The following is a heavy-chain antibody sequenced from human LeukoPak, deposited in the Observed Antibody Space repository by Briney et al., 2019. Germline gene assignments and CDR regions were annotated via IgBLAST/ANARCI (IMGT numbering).Heavy chain of an antibody. CDR3: ARASYYYDSSGYYTSSFDY. V-gene: IGHV1-2*02. Sequence: ASVTVSCKASGYTFTGYYMHWVRQAPGQGLEWMGWINPNSGGTNYAQKFQGRVTMTRDTSISTAYMELSRLRSDDTAVYYCARASYYYDSSGYYTSSFDYWGQGTLVTVSS. CDR2: INPNSGGT. J-gene: IGHJ4*02. CDR1: GYTFTGYY. D-gene: IGHD3-22*01.